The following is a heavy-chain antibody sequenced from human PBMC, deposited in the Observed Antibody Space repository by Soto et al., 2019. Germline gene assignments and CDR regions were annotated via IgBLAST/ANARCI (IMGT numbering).Heavy chain of an antibody. CDR2: IITNGGVT. CDR1: GFTFSSYA. V-gene: IGHV3-23*01. J-gene: IGHJ6*04. D-gene: IGHD5-12*01. CDR3: GKGFSGYIKMEV. Sequence: EVQLLESGGGLVRPGGSLRLSCTASGFTFSSYAVTWVRQTPGKGLEWVSSIITNGGVTYYTDSVKGRFTVSRDNSKNVSALHMNSLRADDTAIYYCGKGFSGYIKMEVWGEGTTVTVSS.